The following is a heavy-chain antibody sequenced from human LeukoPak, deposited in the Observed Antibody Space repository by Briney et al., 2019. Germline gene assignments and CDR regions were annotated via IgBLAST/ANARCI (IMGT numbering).Heavy chain of an antibody. CDR1: GYTFTNYY. V-gene: IGHV1-46*01. CDR2: INPSSGST. CDR3: ARGVAIAVPRYYFDY. Sequence: AASVKVSCKASGYTFTNYYMHWVRQAPGQGLEWMGVINPSSGSTSYAQRFQGRVTMTRDMSTSTVYMELISLKSEDTALYYCARGVAIAVPRYYFDYWGQGTLVTVSS. D-gene: IGHD6-19*01. J-gene: IGHJ4*02.